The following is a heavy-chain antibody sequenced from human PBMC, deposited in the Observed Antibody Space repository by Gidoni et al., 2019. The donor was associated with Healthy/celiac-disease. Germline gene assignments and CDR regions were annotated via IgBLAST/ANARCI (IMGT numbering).Heavy chain of an antibody. CDR1: GFTFSSYA. CDR3: ARDSSSALDY. Sequence: QVQLVASGGGVVQPGSSLRLSSAASGFTFSSYAMHWVRQAPGKGLEWVAVISYDGSNKYYANSVKGRFTISRDNSKNTLYLQMNSLRAEDTAVYYCARDSSSALDYWGQGTLVTVSS. CDR2: ISYDGSNK. D-gene: IGHD6-6*01. V-gene: IGHV3-30*16. J-gene: IGHJ4*02.